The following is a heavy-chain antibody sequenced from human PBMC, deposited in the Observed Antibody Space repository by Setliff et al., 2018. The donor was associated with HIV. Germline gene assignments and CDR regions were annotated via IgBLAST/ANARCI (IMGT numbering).Heavy chain of an antibody. D-gene: IGHD3-16*01. J-gene: IGHJ6*03. Sequence: SETLSLTCTVSGGSISSYYWSWIRQPPGKGLEWIGYSYTSGSTNYNPSLKSRVTISVDTSKNQFSLKLSLVTAADTAVYYCARVLWGAQSRYMDVWGKGATVTVSS. CDR2: SYTSGST. CDR3: ARVLWGAQSRYMDV. V-gene: IGHV4-4*08. CDR1: GGSISSYY.